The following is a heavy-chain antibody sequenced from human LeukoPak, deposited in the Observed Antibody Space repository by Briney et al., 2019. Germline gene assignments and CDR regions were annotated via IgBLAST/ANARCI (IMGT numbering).Heavy chain of an antibody. J-gene: IGHJ4*02. D-gene: IGHD2-2*01. Sequence: GGSLRLSCAASGFTFDDYGMSWVRQAPGKGLEWVSGINWNGGSTGYADSVKGRFTTSRDNAKNSLYLQMNSLRAEDTALYYCARGSCSSTSCYYFDYWGQGTLVTVSS. CDR3: ARGSCSSTSCYYFDY. V-gene: IGHV3-20*04. CDR2: INWNGGST. CDR1: GFTFDDYG.